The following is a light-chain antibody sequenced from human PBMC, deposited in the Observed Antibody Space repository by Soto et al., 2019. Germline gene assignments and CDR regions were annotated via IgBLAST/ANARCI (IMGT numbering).Light chain of an antibody. CDR2: NNN. Sequence: QSVLTQPPSASGTPGQRVTISCSGSSSNIGSHVVYWYQQLAGTAPQLLMYNNNQRPSGVPDRFSGSKSGTSASLAISGLQCEDEADYYCAVWDDSLDGWVFGGGTKLTVL. J-gene: IGLJ3*02. CDR1: SSNIGSHV. CDR3: AVWDDSLDGWV. V-gene: IGLV1-44*01.